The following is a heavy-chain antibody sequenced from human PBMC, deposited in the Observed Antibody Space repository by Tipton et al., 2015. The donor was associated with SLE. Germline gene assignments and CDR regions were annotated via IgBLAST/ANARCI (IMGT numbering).Heavy chain of an antibody. J-gene: IGHJ4*02. CDR2: VYNTGPT. Sequence: TLSLTCTVSGDSISSGSSYWSWIRRPAGKGLEWIGRVYNTGPTNYNPSLKSRVTTSVDASKNQFSLKLTSVTAADTAVYYCAVNVVVKVQVDYWGPGALVTVSS. CDR3: AVNVVVKVQVDY. CDR1: GDSISSGSSY. V-gene: IGHV4-61*02. D-gene: IGHD2-21*01.